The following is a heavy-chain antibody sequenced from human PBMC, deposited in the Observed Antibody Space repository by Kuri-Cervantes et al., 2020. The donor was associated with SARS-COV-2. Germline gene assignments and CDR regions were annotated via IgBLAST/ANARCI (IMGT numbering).Heavy chain of an antibody. V-gene: IGHV3-7*01. Sequence: LSLTCAASGFTFSSYWMSWVRQAPGKGLEWVANIKQDGSEKYYVDSVKGRFTISRDDSKSMLYLQMNSLSAEDTAVYYCAREAPALRSSPFDNWGQGTLVTVSS. CDR1: GFTFSSYW. D-gene: IGHD6-6*01. CDR2: IKQDGSEK. CDR3: AREAPALRSSPFDN. J-gene: IGHJ4*02.